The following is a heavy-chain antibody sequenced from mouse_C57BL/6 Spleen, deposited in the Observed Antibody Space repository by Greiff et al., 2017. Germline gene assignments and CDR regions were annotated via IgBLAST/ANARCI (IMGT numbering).Heavy chain of an antibody. CDR2: IRNKANGYTT. CDR3: ASLYYYGSSYVWYFDV. Sequence: DVHLVESGGGLVQPGGSLSLSCAASGFTFTDYYMSWVRQPPGKALEWLGFIRNKANGYTTEYSASVKGRFTISRDNSQSILYLQMNALIAEDSATYYCASLYYYGSSYVWYFDVWGTGTTVTVSS. CDR1: GFTFTDYY. J-gene: IGHJ1*03. D-gene: IGHD1-1*01. V-gene: IGHV7-3*01.